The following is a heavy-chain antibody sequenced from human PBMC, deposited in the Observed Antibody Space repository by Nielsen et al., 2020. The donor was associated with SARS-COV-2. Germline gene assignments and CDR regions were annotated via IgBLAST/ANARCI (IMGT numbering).Heavy chain of an antibody. D-gene: IGHD1-26*01. CDR2: ISWNGGSI. V-gene: IGHV3-9*01. CDR3: ATIVGTSSYYYGMDV. Sequence: SLKISCAASGFTFDDYAMHWVRQAPGKGLEWVSGISWNGGSIGYADSVKGRFTISRDNAKNSLYLQMNSLRAEDTALYYCATIVGTSSYYYGMDVWGQGTTVTVSS. J-gene: IGHJ6*02. CDR1: GFTFDDYA.